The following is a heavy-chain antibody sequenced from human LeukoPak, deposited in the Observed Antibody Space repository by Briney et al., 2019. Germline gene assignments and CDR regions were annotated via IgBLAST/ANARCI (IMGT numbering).Heavy chain of an antibody. CDR1: GFTFRNYA. J-gene: IGHJ1*01. CDR3: ATAHQFSFQD. D-gene: IGHD2-2*01. V-gene: IGHV3-23*01. Sequence: GGSLRLSCAASGFTFRNYAMSWVRQAPRKGLGWVSLISGSGDTYYAVSVKGRFTISRDNSKNTLYLQMNSLRAEDTAVYYCATAHQFSFQDWGQGTLVTVSS. CDR2: ISGSGDT.